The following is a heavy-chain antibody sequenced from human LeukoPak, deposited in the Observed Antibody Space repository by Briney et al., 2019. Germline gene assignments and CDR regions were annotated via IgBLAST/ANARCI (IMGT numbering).Heavy chain of an antibody. CDR1: GGSISSGGYY. CDR2: IYYSGST. J-gene: IGHJ5*02. D-gene: IGHD3-22*01. CDR3: ARGADYYDSSGYYYYFDP. Sequence: SETLSLTCTVSGGSISSGGYYWSWIRQHPGKGLEWIGYIYYSGSTYYNPSLKSRVTISVDTSKNQFSLKLSSVTAADTAVYYCARGADYYDSSGYYYYFDPWGQGTLVTVSS. V-gene: IGHV4-31*03.